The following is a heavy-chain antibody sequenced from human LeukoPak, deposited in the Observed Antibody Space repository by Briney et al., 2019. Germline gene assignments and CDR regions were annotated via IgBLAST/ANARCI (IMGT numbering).Heavy chain of an antibody. D-gene: IGHD1-26*01. J-gene: IGHJ4*02. V-gene: IGHV1-2*06. CDR2: INPNSGGT. CDR3: ARDTRDGGSDY. CDR1: GYTFTGYY. Sequence: ASVKVSCKASGYTFTGYYMHWVRQAPGQGLEWMGRINPNSGGTNHAQKFQGRVTMTRDTSISTAYMELSRLRSDDTAVYYCARDTRDGGSDYWGQGTLVTVSS.